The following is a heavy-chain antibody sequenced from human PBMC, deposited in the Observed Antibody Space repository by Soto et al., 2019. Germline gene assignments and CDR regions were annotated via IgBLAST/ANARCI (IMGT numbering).Heavy chain of an antibody. CDR3: ARQKQWLSPFDD. Sequence: QVQLQESGPGLMKPSQTLSLTCSVSGVSITSGDFYWNWIRQHPGKGLEWIGYIHHSGITDYNPSLKSRVTILVDMSKNHFSLKLTSVTAADTAVYYCARQKQWLSPFDDWGQGTLLTVSS. J-gene: IGHJ4*02. D-gene: IGHD6-19*01. V-gene: IGHV4-31*03. CDR1: GVSITSGDFY. CDR2: IHHSGIT.